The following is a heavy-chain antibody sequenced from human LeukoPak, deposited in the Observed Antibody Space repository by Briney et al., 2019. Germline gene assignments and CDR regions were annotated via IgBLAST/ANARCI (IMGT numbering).Heavy chain of an antibody. V-gene: IGHV3-48*03. Sequence: QAGGSLRLSCAASGFTFSNYEMNWVRQAPGKGLEWLSYISSSGSTMYYADSVRGRFTISRDNAKNSLYLQMNSLRAEDTAVYYCARDPLSSGGDYWGQGTLVTVSS. D-gene: IGHD6-19*01. CDR3: ARDPLSSGGDY. CDR2: ISSSGSTM. J-gene: IGHJ4*02. CDR1: GFTFSNYE.